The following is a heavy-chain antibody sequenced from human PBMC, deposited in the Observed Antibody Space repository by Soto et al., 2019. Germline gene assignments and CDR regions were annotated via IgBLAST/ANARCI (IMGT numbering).Heavy chain of an antibody. CDR1: GFTFTNAW. CDR2: VKSKTDGEAT. Sequence: EVQLVESGGGLVEPGGSLRVSCGASGFTFTNAWMTWVRQAPGKGLEWVGRVKSKTDGEATDYSAPVKGRFTISRDASKNMLYLQMNSLKTEDTAVYYCTTSAGGRGYRYWGQGTLVTVSS. D-gene: IGHD5-18*01. V-gene: IGHV3-15*07. J-gene: IGHJ4*02. CDR3: TTSAGGRGYRY.